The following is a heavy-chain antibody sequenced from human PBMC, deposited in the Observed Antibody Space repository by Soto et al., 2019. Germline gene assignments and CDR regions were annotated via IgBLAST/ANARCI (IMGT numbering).Heavy chain of an antibody. CDR2: INHSGST. D-gene: IGHD3-3*01. J-gene: IGHJ4*02. CDR3: ARVDRNYDFWSGYYLYYFDC. Sequence: PSETLSLTCAVYGGSFSGYYWSWIRQPPGKGLEWIGEINHSGSTNYNPSLKSRVTISVDTSKNQFSLKLSSVTAADTAVYYCARVDRNYDFWSGYYLYYFDCWGQGTLVTVSS. CDR1: GGSFSGYY. V-gene: IGHV4-34*01.